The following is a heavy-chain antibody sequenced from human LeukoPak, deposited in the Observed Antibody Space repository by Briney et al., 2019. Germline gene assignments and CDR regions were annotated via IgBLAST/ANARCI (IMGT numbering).Heavy chain of an antibody. CDR2: IRRRAYGGAA. J-gene: IGHJ4*02. CDR3: SRNGLVDFDY. CDR1: GFAFDDFA. Sequence: GQSLRLSCTTSGFAFDDFAMSWVRQPAGKGLEWVGFIRRRAYGGAAEYTASVKGRFIISRDDSKGIAYLQMNSPKTEDTAVYYCSRNGLVDFDYWGQGSRAIVSP. V-gene: IGHV3-49*04.